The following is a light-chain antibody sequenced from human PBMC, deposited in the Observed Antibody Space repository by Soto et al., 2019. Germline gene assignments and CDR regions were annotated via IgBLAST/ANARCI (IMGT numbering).Light chain of an antibody. CDR2: GGS. Sequence: MLTQSAGTLSLSTGERATLSCRASQSVSSNYLGWYQKKPGQPPRLLIYGGSSRATGIPDRFSGGGSGTDFTLTIIRLEPEDFAEYYCHQYGSSLRTFGQGTKVDIK. J-gene: IGKJ1*01. CDR3: HQYGSSLRT. V-gene: IGKV3-20*01. CDR1: QSVSSNY.